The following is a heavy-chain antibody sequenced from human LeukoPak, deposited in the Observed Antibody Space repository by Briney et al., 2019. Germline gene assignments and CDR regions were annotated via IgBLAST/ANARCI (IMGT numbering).Heavy chain of an antibody. Sequence: SSETLSLTCAVYGGSFSGYYWSWIRQPPGKGLEWIGEINHSGSTNYNPSLKSRVTISVDTSKNQFSLKLSSVTAADTAVYYCAGVIREGYSYGNYYYYGMDVRGQGTTVTVSS. CDR2: INHSGST. J-gene: IGHJ6*02. CDR3: AGVIREGYSYGNYYYYGMDV. V-gene: IGHV4-34*01. D-gene: IGHD5-18*01. CDR1: GGSFSGYY.